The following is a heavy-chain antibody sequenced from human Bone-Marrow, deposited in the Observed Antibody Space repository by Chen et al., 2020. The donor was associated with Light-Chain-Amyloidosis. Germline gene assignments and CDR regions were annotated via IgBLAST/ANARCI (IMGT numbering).Heavy chain of an antibody. CDR2: IYPDDSDA. J-gene: IGHJ4*02. CDR3: AGRRDGYNFDY. CDR1: GYTFPNYW. Sequence: EVQLEQSGPEVKKPGESLKISCKGSGYTFPNYWIGWVRQMPGKGLEWMGVIYPDDSDARYSPSFEGQVTISAGKSSTTASLQWRSLKASDTAMYYCAGRRDGYNFDYWGQGTLVTVSS. D-gene: IGHD5-12*01. V-gene: IGHV5-51*01.